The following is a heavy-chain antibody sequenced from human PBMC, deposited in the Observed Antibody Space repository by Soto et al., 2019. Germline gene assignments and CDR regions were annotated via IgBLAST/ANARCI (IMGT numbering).Heavy chain of an antibody. D-gene: IGHD2-21*01. J-gene: IGHJ4*02. CDR2: IYYSGNT. CDR3: VRDSCGGDCYADY. CDR1: GGSVSDSDYY. Sequence: QLQLQESGPGLVKPSETLSLTCTVSGGSVSDSDYYWGWIRQPPGKGLEWIGSIYYSGNTYYTPSLKSRASISVDTSKNQFSLKLSSVTAADTAVYYCVRDSCGGDCYADYWGQGTLVTVSS. V-gene: IGHV4-39*02.